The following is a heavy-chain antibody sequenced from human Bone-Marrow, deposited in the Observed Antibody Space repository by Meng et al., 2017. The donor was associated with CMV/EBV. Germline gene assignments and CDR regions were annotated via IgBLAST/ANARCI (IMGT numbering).Heavy chain of an antibody. Sequence: GSLRLSCAASGFTFSSYAMHWVRQAAGKGLEWVASIKEDGSEKYYVDAVKGRFTISRDNAKKQLYLQMNSLRAGDTAVYYCARDPTDLWSRNYYGLDVWGQGTTVTVSS. CDR3: ARDPTDLWSRNYYGLDV. CDR1: GFTFSSYA. CDR2: IKEDGSEK. J-gene: IGHJ6*02. D-gene: IGHD3-3*01. V-gene: IGHV3-7*01.